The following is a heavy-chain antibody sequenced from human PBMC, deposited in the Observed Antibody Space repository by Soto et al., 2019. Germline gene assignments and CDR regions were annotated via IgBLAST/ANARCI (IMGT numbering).Heavy chain of an antibody. Sequence: PGGSLRLSCATSGFTFSNYGMHWVRQAPGKGLEWVANIWYDGSNKYYADSVKGRFTISRDNSKNTVFLQMNSLRAEDTAVYYCARDYEAAFDYWGQGTLVTVSS. CDR1: GFTFSNYG. J-gene: IGHJ4*02. CDR3: ARDYEAAFDY. CDR2: IWYDGSNK. D-gene: IGHD2-15*01. V-gene: IGHV3-33*01.